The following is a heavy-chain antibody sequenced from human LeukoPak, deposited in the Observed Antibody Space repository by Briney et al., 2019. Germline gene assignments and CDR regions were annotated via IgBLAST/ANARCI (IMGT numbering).Heavy chain of an antibody. Sequence: PGGSLRLSCAASGFTFSSYAMSWVRQAPGKGLEWVSAISGSGGSTYYADSVKGRFTISIDNSKNTLYLQMNSLRAEDTAVYYCAKAKVQYYDLFDIWGQGTMVTVSS. CDR2: ISGSGGST. D-gene: IGHD3-22*01. CDR3: AKAKVQYYDLFDI. CDR1: GFTFSSYA. J-gene: IGHJ3*02. V-gene: IGHV3-23*01.